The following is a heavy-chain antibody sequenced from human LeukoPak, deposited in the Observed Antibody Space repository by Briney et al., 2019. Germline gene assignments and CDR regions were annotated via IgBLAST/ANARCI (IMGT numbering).Heavy chain of an antibody. CDR3: ARTHYYGSGSYNY. D-gene: IGHD3-10*01. CDR2: INSDGSST. V-gene: IGHV3-74*01. J-gene: IGHJ4*02. Sequence: GGSLRLSCAASGFTFSSYWMHRVRQAPGKGLVWVSRINSDGSSTSYADSVKGRFTISRDNAKNTLYLQMNSLRAEDTAVYYCARTHYYGSGSYNYWGQGTLVTVSS. CDR1: GFTFSSYW.